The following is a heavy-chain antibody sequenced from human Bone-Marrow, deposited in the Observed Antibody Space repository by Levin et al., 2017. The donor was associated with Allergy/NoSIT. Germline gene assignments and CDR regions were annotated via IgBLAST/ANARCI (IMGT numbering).Heavy chain of an antibody. V-gene: IGHV3-11*01. CDR1: GFTFSDYY. CDR3: ARDCGGSCYSGFDH. Sequence: GGSLRLSCATSGFTFSDYYMTWIRQAPGKGLEWVSKISSSGATIFYADSVKGRFTISRDDAEKSVFLQMNSLTVDDTAVYFCARDCGGSCYSGFDHWGQGALVTVSA. CDR2: ISSSGATI. D-gene: IGHD2-15*01. J-gene: IGHJ4*02.